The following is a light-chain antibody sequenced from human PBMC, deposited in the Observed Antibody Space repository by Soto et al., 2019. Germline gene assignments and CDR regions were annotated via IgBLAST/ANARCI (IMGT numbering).Light chain of an antibody. J-gene: IGKJ1*01. CDR3: QRYNKWPLS. CDR2: GAS. CDR1: QSVSSN. V-gene: IGKV3-15*01. Sequence: EIVMTQSPATPSVSPGERATLSCRASQSVSSNLAWYQQKPSQAPRLLIYGASTTATGIPARFSGSGSGRDFTLTISGLRSEDFSVYYLQRYNKWPLSFGKGTKGDIK.